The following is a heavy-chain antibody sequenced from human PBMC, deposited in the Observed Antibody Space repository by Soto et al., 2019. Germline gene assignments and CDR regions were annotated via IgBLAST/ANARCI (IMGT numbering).Heavy chain of an antibody. J-gene: IGHJ6*02. D-gene: IGHD1-1*01. CDR2: IYYSGST. CDR1: GGSISSYY. V-gene: IGHV4-59*01. CDR3: ARVWNGYYYGMDV. Sequence: KPSETLSLTCTVSGGSISSYYWSWIRQPPGKGLEWIGYIYYSGSTNYNPSLKSRVTISVDTSKNQFSLKLSSVTAADTAVYYCARVWNGYYYGMDVWGELNTVTAS.